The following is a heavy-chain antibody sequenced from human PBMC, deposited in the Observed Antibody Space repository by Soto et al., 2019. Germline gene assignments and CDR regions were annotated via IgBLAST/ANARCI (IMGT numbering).Heavy chain of an antibody. V-gene: IGHV1-69*02. CDR3: ARGEDIVVVVGPNWFDP. Sequence: ASVKVSCKASGGTFSSYTISWVRQAPGQGLERMGRIIPILGIANYAQKFQGRVTITADKSTSTAYMELSSLRSEDTAVYYCARGEDIVVVVGPNWFDPWGQGTLVTVSS. D-gene: IGHD2-15*01. CDR1: GGTFSSYT. J-gene: IGHJ5*02. CDR2: IIPILGIA.